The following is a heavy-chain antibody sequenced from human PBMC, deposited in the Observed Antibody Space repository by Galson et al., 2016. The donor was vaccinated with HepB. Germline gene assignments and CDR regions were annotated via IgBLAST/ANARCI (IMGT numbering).Heavy chain of an antibody. CDR2: ISAYNGNT. Sequence: SVKVSCKASGYTFTTYGITWVRQAPGQGLEWMGRISAYNGNTNYAQELQGGVTMATDTSTSTAYMELRSLRSDDTAVYFCARADYYVSSGYFGAFDIWGQGTMVTVSS. D-gene: IGHD3-22*01. CDR3: ARADYYVSSGYFGAFDI. J-gene: IGHJ3*02. V-gene: IGHV1-18*01. CDR1: GYTFTTYG.